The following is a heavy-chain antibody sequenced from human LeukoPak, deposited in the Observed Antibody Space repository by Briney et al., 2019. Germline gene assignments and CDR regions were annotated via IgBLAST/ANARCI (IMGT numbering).Heavy chain of an antibody. J-gene: IGHJ4*02. CDR3: ARATKAAAGTLF. V-gene: IGHV3-21*01. CDR1: GFTFSSYS. CDR2: ISSSSSYI. Sequence: GGSLRLSCAASGFTFSSYSMNWVRQAPGKGLEWVSSISSSSSYIYYADSVKGRFTISRDNAKNSLYPQMNSLRAEDTAVYYCARATKAAAGTLFWGQGTLVTVSS. D-gene: IGHD6-13*01.